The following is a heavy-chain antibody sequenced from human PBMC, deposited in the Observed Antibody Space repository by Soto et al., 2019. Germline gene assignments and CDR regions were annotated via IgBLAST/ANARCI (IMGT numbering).Heavy chain of an antibody. CDR1: VFTFSSYS. CDR2: ISSSSSTI. Sequence: GSLRLSCAASVFTFSSYSMNWVRQAPGKGLEWVSYISSSSSTIYYADSVKGRFTISRDNAKNSLYLQMNSLRDEDTAVYYCARDSYITIVIIRFDYWGHGTLVTVSS. CDR3: ARDSYITIVIIRFDY. D-gene: IGHD3-16*02. V-gene: IGHV3-48*02. J-gene: IGHJ4*01.